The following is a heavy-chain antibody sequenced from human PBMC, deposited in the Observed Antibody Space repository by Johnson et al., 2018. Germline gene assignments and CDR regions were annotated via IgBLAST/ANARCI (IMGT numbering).Heavy chain of an antibody. CDR2: IYSGGST. D-gene: IGHD3-10*01. V-gene: IGHV3-53*01. CDR3: AKGYGDVAFEI. J-gene: IGHJ3*02. Sequence: EVQLLESGGGLIQPGGSLRLSCAASGFTVSSNYMSWVRQAPGKGLEWVSIIYSGGSTYYADSVKGRFTISRDNSKNTLYLQMNGLRAEDTALYYCAKGYGDVAFEIWGQGTMVTVSS. CDR1: GFTVSSNY.